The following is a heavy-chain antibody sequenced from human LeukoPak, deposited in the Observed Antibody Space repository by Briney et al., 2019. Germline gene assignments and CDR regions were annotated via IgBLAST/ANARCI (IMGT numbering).Heavy chain of an antibody. J-gene: IGHJ4*02. CDR3: ATSSGRYVGLYDF. D-gene: IGHD3-16*01. Sequence: SETLTLTCTVYNGSFSGYYWSWIRQPPGKGLEWIGESNQSGGTSYNPALRSRVNISVDTSKAKFSLRLTSVTAADTAVYYCATSSGRYVGLYDFWGQGTLVPVSS. CDR2: SNQSGGT. CDR1: NGSFSGYY. V-gene: IGHV4-34*01.